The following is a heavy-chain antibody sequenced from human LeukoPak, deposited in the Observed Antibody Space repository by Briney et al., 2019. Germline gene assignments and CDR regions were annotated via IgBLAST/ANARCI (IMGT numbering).Heavy chain of an antibody. D-gene: IGHD3-22*01. V-gene: IGHV4-34*01. CDR3: ARRLYYYDSSGYYAVYFDY. CDR2: INHSGST. Sequence: PSETLSLTCAVYGGSFSGYYWSWIRQPPGKGLEWIGEINHSGSTNYNPSLKSRVTISVDTSKNQFSLKLSSVTAADTAVYYCARRLYYYDSSGYYAVYFDYWGQGTLATVSS. CDR1: GGSFSGYY. J-gene: IGHJ4*02.